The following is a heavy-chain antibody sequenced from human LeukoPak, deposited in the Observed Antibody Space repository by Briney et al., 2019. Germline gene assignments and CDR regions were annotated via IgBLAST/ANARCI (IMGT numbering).Heavy chain of an antibody. Sequence: ASVNVCCRASGYTFTTNGISWVRHAPGQGHEWMAWISLYNGDTKYAQELPGRLTVTTDTSTTTAYMELRSLRSDDTAVYYCARLRGGIYSSRDAFDIWGQGTMVTVSS. J-gene: IGHJ3*02. V-gene: IGHV1-18*04. CDR2: ISLYNGDT. D-gene: IGHD6-19*01. CDR1: GYTFTTNG. CDR3: ARLRGGIYSSRDAFDI.